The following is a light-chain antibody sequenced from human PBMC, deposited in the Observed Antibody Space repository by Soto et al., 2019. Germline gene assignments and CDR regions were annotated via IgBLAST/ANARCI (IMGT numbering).Light chain of an antibody. J-gene: IGLJ2*01. V-gene: IGLV1-51*01. Sequence: AVVTQPPSVSAAPGQKVTISCSGSSANIGSNYVSWYQQLPGTAPKLVIYDSDRRPSEIPDRFSGSKSGTSATLDITGLQTGDEADYYCGAWDGSLSVVLFGGGTKLTVL. CDR1: SANIGSNY. CDR3: GAWDGSLSVVL. CDR2: DSD.